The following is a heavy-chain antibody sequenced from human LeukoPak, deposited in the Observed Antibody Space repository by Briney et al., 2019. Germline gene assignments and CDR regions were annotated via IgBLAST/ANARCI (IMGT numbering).Heavy chain of an antibody. CDR1: GFTFDDYG. D-gene: IGHD2-2*01. V-gene: IGHV3-20*04. CDR3: ARGSFNVVVPADPGRGNYYYMDV. Sequence: GGSLRLSCAASGFTFDDYGMSWVRQAPGKGLEWVSGINWNGGSIGYADSVKGRFTISRDNAKNSLYLQMNSLRAEDTALYYCARGSFNVVVPADPGRGNYYYMDVWGKGTTVTVSS. J-gene: IGHJ6*03. CDR2: INWNGGSI.